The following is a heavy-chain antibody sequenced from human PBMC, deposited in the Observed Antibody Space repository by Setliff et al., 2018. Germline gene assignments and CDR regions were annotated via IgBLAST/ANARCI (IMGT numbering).Heavy chain of an antibody. V-gene: IGHV1-18*01. CDR2: ISAYNGNT. CDR3: ARRPYDSSGYFNY. D-gene: IGHD3-22*01. J-gene: IGHJ4*02. Sequence: ASVKVSCKASGYTFTSYAFSWVRQAPGQGLEWMGWISAYNGNTNYAQKFQGRVTITRDTSASTAYMELSSLTSEDTAVYYCARRPYDSSGYFNYWGQGTLVTVSS. CDR1: GYTFTSYA.